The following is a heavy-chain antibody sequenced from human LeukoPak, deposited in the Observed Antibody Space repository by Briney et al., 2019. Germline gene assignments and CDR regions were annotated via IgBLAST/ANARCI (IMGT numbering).Heavy chain of an antibody. J-gene: IGHJ4*02. Sequence: PGGSLRLSCAASGFTFSSYSMNWVRQAPGKGLEWVSSISSSSSYIYYADSVKGRFTISRDSAKNSLYPQMNSLRAEDTAVYYCARVRVGATTYNFDYWGQGTLVTVSS. CDR3: ARVRVGATTYNFDY. D-gene: IGHD1-26*01. V-gene: IGHV3-21*01. CDR2: ISSSSSYI. CDR1: GFTFSSYS.